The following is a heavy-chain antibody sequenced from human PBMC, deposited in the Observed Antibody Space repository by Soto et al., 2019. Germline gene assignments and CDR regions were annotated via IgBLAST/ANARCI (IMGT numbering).Heavy chain of an antibody. CDR1: VFTFISHA. Sequence: GWSLRLSCASSVFTFISHAMSWVRQSHGKGPEWVAASGSSGATYFADSVKGRFTISRDNSKNTLFLEMNSLSPEDTGVYFCAKKGSGGNWFDTWGQGTLVTVS. CDR2: SGSSGAT. J-gene: IGHJ5*02. CDR3: AKKGSGGNWFDT. V-gene: IGHV3-23*01.